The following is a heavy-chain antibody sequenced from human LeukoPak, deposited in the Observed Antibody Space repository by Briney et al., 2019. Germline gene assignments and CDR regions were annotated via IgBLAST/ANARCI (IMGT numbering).Heavy chain of an antibody. Sequence: PGGSLRLSCAASGFTFNSYSMNWVRQAPGKGLEWVSSISSGRSYIYYADSVKGRFTISRDNAKNSLYLQMNSLRAEDTAVYYCASFIDYWGQGTLVTVSS. CDR3: ASFIDY. V-gene: IGHV3-21*01. CDR1: GFTFNSYS. CDR2: ISSGRSYI. J-gene: IGHJ4*02.